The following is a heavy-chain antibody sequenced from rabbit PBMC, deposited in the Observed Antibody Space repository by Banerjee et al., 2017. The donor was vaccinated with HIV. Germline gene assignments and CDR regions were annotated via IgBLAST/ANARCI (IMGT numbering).Heavy chain of an antibody. CDR1: GFDFSSYG. D-gene: IGHD4-1*01. Sequence: QEQLVESGGGLVQPGGSLKLSCKASGFDFSSYGVSWVRQAPGKWLEWIGYIDPVFGSTYYASWVNGRFTISSHNAQNTLYLQLNSLTAADTATYFCVGDRGSGWGDFNLWGPGTLVTVS. V-gene: IGHV1S47*01. J-gene: IGHJ4*01. CDR3: VGDRGSGWGDFNL. CDR2: IDPVFGST.